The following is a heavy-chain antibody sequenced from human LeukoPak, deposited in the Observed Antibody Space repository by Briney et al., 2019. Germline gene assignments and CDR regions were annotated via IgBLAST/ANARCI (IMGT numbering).Heavy chain of an antibody. V-gene: IGHV4-34*01. Sequence: SETLSLTCAVYGGSFSGYYWSWIRQPPGKGLEWIGEINHSGSTNYNPSLKSRVTISKDTSKNQFSLKLSSVTAADTAVYYCARSSYGYYDILTGYYIFDYWGQGTLVTVSS. J-gene: IGHJ4*02. D-gene: IGHD3-9*01. CDR3: ARSSYGYYDILTGYYIFDY. CDR1: GGSFSGYY. CDR2: INHSGST.